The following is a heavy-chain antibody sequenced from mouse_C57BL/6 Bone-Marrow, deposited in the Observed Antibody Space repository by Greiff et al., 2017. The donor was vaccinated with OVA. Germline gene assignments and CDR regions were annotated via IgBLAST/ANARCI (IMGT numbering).Heavy chain of an antibody. CDR1: GYTFTSYT. CDR2: INPSSGYT. J-gene: IGHJ4*01. D-gene: IGHD1-1*01. V-gene: IGHV1-4*01. CDR3: ARWDGSSPKDY. Sequence: VQLQQSGAELARPGASVKMSCKASGYTFTSYTMHWVKQRPGQGLEWIGYINPSSGYTKYNQKFKDKATLTADKSSSTAYMQLSSLTSEDSAVYYCARWDGSSPKDYWGQGTSVTVSS.